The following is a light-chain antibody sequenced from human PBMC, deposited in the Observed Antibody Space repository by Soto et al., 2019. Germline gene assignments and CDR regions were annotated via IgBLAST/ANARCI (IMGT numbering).Light chain of an antibody. J-gene: IGKJ2*01. CDR2: DAS. V-gene: IGKV3-11*01. CDR1: QSVSSY. CDR3: QQRSNWPPYT. Sequence: EIVLTQSPATLSLSPGARATLSCRASQSVSSYLAWYQQKPGQAPRLLIYDASNRATGIPARFSGSGSGTDFTLTISSLGPEDFAVYYCQQRSNWPPYTFGQGTKVDIK.